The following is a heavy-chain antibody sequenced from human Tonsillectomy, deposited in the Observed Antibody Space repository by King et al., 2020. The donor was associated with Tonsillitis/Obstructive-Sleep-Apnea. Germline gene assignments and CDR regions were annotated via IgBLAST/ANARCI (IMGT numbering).Heavy chain of an antibody. Sequence: VQLVESGGGLVKPGGSLRLSCAASGFTFSDYYMSWIRQAPGKGLEWVSYISSSSSYTNYADSVKGRFTISRDNAKNSLYLQMISLRAEDTAVYYCANLGEYYYDSSGPIDAFDIWGQGTMVTVSS. CDR1: GFTFSDYY. CDR3: ANLGEYYYDSSGPIDAFDI. J-gene: IGHJ3*02. V-gene: IGHV3-11*06. CDR2: ISSSSSYT. D-gene: IGHD3-22*01.